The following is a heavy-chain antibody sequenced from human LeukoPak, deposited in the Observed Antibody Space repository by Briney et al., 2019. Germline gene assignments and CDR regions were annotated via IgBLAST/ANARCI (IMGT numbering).Heavy chain of an antibody. CDR1: GYTFTCYF. J-gene: IGHJ6*03. Sequence: GASVKVSCKASGYTFTCYFMHWVRQAPGQGLEWMGWINTTSGGTNYAQKFQGRVTMTRDTSISTAYMELRGLRSDDTAVYYCARGGLPIYYYYIDVWGKGTTVTVSS. V-gene: IGHV1-2*02. D-gene: IGHD4-11*01. CDR3: ARGGLPIYYYYIDV. CDR2: INTTSGGT.